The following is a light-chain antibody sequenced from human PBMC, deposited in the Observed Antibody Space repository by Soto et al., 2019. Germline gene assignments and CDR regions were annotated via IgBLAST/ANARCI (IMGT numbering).Light chain of an antibody. CDR1: SSDVGGYNY. J-gene: IGLJ1*01. Sequence: QSVLTQPRSVSGSPGQSVTISCTGTSSDVGGYNYVSWYQQHPGKAPKLMIYDVSKRPSGVPDRFSGSKSGNTASLTISGLQAVDEAHYYCCSYAGSYTFVFGTGTKLTVL. V-gene: IGLV2-11*01. CDR3: CSYAGSYTFV. CDR2: DVS.